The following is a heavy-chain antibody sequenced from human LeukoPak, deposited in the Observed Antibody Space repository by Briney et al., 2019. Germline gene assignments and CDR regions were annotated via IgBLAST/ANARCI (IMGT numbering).Heavy chain of an antibody. J-gene: IGHJ2*01. D-gene: IGHD6-19*01. CDR1: GFTFSDYY. V-gene: IGHV3-11*04. CDR2: ISSSGSTI. CDR3: ARALTVAGTDWYFDL. Sequence: GGSLRLSCAASGFTFSDYYMSWIRQAPGKGLEWVSYISSSGSTIYYADSVKGRFTISRDNAKNSLYLQMNSLRAEDTAVYYCARALTVAGTDWYFDLWGRGTLVTVSS.